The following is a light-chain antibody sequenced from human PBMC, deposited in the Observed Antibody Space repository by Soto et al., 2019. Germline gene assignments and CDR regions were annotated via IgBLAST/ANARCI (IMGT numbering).Light chain of an antibody. CDR2: KVS. CDR3: CSYAGNMLV. J-gene: IGLJ3*02. CDR1: SSDIGGYNV. V-gene: IGLV2-23*02. Sequence: QSALTQPASVSGSPGQSITISCTGTSSDIGGYNVVSWYQQLPGKAPKLIIYKVSERPSEISSRFSGSKSGNTASLTISGLQTEDEADYNCCSYAGNMLVFGGGTKLTVL.